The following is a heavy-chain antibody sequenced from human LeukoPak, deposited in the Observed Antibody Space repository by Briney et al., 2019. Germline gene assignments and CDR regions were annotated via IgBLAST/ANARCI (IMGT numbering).Heavy chain of an antibody. CDR1: GFTVSSNY. Sequence: GGSLRLSCAASGFTVSSNYMRWVRQPPAKGLEWVSVIYSCGSTYYPDSVKGRFTISRDNSKNTLYLQMNSLRAEDTAVYDGAREISGWMDYWGQGTLVTVSS. D-gene: IGHD6-19*01. V-gene: IGHV3-53*01. CDR2: IYSCGST. CDR3: AREISGWMDY. J-gene: IGHJ4*02.